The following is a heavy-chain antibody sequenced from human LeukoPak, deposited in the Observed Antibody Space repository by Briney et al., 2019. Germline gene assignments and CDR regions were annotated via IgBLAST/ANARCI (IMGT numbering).Heavy chain of an antibody. V-gene: IGHV3-23*01. CDR1: GFTFSSYA. J-gene: IGHJ4*02. Sequence: GGSLRLSCAASGFTFSSYAMSWVRQAPGKGLEWVSAISGSGGSTYYADSVKGRFTISRDNAKNSLYLQMNSLRAEDTALYYCAKGRSSGWYFDYWGQGTLVTVSS. CDR3: AKGRSSGWYFDY. D-gene: IGHD6-19*01. CDR2: ISGSGGST.